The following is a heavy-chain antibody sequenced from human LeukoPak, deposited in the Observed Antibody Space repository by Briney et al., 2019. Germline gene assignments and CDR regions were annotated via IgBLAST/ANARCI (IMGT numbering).Heavy chain of an antibody. Sequence: GGSLGLSCAASGFTFSSYDMHWVRQATGKGLEWVSAIGTAGDTYYPGSVKGRFTISRENAKNSLYLQMNSLRAGDTAVYYCAKDYYALLWFGEFNRKYYFDYWGQGTLVTVSS. V-gene: IGHV3-13*01. J-gene: IGHJ4*02. CDR3: AKDYYALLWFGEFNRKYYFDY. CDR2: IGTAGDT. CDR1: GFTFSSYD. D-gene: IGHD3-10*01.